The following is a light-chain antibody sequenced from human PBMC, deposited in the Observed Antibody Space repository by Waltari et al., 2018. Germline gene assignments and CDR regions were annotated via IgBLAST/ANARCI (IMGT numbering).Light chain of an antibody. CDR2: DAS. CDR1: QSVSRY. Sequence: DIVLTQSPGTLSLSPGERATLSCRASQSVSRYLVWYQQKPGQAPRRLIEDASTRATGIPDRFSGSGSGTDVSLTISRLEPEDFAVYYCQKYGSLPATFGQGTKVEIK. J-gene: IGKJ1*01. CDR3: QKYGSLPAT. V-gene: IGKV3-20*01.